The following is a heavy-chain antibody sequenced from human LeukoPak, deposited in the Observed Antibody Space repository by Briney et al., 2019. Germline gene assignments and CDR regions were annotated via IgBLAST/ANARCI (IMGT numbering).Heavy chain of an antibody. V-gene: IGHV1-2*02. Sequence: ASVKVSCKASGYTFTGYYMHWVRQAPGQGLEWMGWINPNSGGTNYAQKLQGRVTMTRDTSISTAYMELSRLRSDDTAVYYCARDTHSGRPGYSSSWYDYYYGMDVWGQGTTVTVSS. CDR1: GYTFTGYY. CDR3: ARDTHSGRPGYSSSWYDYYYGMDV. J-gene: IGHJ6*02. CDR2: INPNSGGT. D-gene: IGHD6-13*01.